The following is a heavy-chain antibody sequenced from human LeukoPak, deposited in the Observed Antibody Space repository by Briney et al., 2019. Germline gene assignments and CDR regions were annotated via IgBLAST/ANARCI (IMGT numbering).Heavy chain of an antibody. V-gene: IGHV4-34*01. CDR3: ARVFSRPYPPSQKEKKKVATILFSFDS. CDR2: IKPSVTT. J-gene: IGHJ4*02. CDR1: GGSFRGYF. Sequence: SETLSLTCAVYGGSFRGYFWSWIRQPPGKGLEWIGEIKPSVTTNYNPSLKSRVTISGDTSKNQFSLKLSSVTAADTAVYYCARVFSRPYPPSQKEKKKVATILFSFDSWGQGTLVTVSS. D-gene: IGHD5-12*01.